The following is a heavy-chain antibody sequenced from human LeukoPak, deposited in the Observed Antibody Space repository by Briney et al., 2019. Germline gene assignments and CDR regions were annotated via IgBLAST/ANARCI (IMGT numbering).Heavy chain of an antibody. D-gene: IGHD2-21*01. CDR3: ARDIGGAQDY. V-gene: IGHV4-59*08. CDR1: GGSISSYY. CDR2: ISYSGST. J-gene: IGHJ4*02. Sequence: SETLSLTCTVSGGSISSYYWSWIRQPPGKGLEWIAYISYSGSTNYNPSLKSRVTISVDTSKNQFSLKLSSVTAADTAVYYCARDIGGAQDYWGQGTLVTVSS.